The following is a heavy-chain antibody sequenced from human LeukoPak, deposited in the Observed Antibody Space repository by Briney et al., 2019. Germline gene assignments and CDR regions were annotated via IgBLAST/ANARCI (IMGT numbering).Heavy chain of an antibody. V-gene: IGHV1-3*01. J-gene: IGHJ4*02. Sequence: ASVKVSCKASGYTFTSYAMHWVRQAPGQRLEWMGWINAGDGNTKYSQKFQGRVTITRDTFASTAYMELSSLRSEDTAVYYCARGEYFDWLVEPPSDYWGQGTLVTVSS. CDR3: ARGEYFDWLVEPPSDY. CDR1: GYTFTSYA. CDR2: INAGDGNT. D-gene: IGHD3-9*01.